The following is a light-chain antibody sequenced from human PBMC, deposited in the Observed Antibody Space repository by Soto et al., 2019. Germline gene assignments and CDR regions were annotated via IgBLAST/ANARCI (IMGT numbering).Light chain of an antibody. CDR2: GAS. CDR1: QSVGSSC. Sequence: EIVLTQSPGTLSLSPGERATLSCRASQSVGSSCLAWYQQKPGQAPRLLIYGASSRATGIPDRFRGSGSGTDFTLTISRLEPEDFAVYYCQQYGSSPLTFGGGTKVDI. J-gene: IGKJ4*01. V-gene: IGKV3-20*01. CDR3: QQYGSSPLT.